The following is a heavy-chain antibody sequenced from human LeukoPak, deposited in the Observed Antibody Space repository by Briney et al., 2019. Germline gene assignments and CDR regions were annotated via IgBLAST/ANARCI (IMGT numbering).Heavy chain of an antibody. CDR1: GFTFSNYW. Sequence: GGSLRLSCEGSGFTFSNYWMGWVRQAPGKALEWVANIKPDGSGEYYVDSLKGRFTISRDNAENSLFLQMNNLRVDDTAVYYCARSGGYGWDYWGQGAVVTVSS. D-gene: IGHD5-12*01. CDR3: ARSGGYGWDY. CDR2: IKPDGSGE. J-gene: IGHJ4*02. V-gene: IGHV3-7*01.